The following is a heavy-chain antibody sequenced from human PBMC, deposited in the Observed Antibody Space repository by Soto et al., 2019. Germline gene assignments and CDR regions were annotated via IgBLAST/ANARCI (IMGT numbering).Heavy chain of an antibody. V-gene: IGHV3-23*01. CDR2: ISGSGA. Sequence: EVQLLESGGGLVQRGGSLRLSCAASGFTFSNYTMSWVRQAPGKGLEWVSGISGSGACHADSANGRFTFSRDHSNNTLYLKMNSLRGDDTAAYYCSTDSGGGTVCGWSNDSWGQGTLVTVSS. CDR1: GFTFSNYT. CDR3: STDSGGGTVCGWSNDS. J-gene: IGHJ4*02. D-gene: IGHD6-19*01.